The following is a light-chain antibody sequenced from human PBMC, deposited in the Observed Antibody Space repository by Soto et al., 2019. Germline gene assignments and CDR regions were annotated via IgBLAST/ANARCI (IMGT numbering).Light chain of an antibody. CDR3: SSYSISTAYL. CDR1: SSDVGGYDY. Sequence: QSALTQPASVSGSPGQSITISCTGTSSDVGGYDYVSWYQLHPGKAPKLMVFEVSNRPSGVSYRFSGSTSGNTASLTISGLQAEDEADYFCSSYSISTAYLFGTGTKATVL. V-gene: IGLV2-14*01. CDR2: EVS. J-gene: IGLJ1*01.